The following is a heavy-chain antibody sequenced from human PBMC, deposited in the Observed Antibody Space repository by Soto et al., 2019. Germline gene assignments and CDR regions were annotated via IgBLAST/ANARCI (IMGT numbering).Heavy chain of an antibody. D-gene: IGHD1-7*01. V-gene: IGHV3-30-3*01. CDR3: ATPITGTTNV. J-gene: IGHJ6*02. CDR1: GFTFSSYA. Sequence: VGSLRLSCAASGFTFSSYAMHWVRQAPGKGLEWVAVISYDGSNKYYADSVKGRFTISRDNSKNTLYLQMNSLRAEDTAVYYCATPITGTTNVWGQGTTVTVSS. CDR2: ISYDGSNK.